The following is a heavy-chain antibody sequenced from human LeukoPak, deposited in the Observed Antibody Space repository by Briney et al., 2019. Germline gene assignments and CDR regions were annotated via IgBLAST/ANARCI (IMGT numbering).Heavy chain of an antibody. V-gene: IGHV1-18*01. D-gene: IGHD3-22*01. CDR2: MSAYNGNT. J-gene: IGHJ3*02. Sequence: ASVKVSCKASGYTYTSYGISWVRQAPGQGIEWMGWMSAYNGNTNYAQKLQGRVTMTTDTSTSTAYMELRSLRSDDTAVYYCARDPLRVGGDYYDSSGDAFDIWGQGTMVTVSS. CDR3: ARDPLRVGGDYYDSSGDAFDI. CDR1: GYTYTSYG.